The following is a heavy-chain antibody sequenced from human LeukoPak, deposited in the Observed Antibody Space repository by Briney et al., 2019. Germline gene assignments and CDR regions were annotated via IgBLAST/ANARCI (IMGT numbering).Heavy chain of an antibody. CDR3: ARHFGSYWYFDL. D-gene: IGHD3-10*01. J-gene: IGHJ2*01. CDR2: IYYSGRT. Sequence: SETLSLTCTVSGGSISSSTYYWGWIRQPPGKGLEWIGSIYYSGRTYYNPSLKSRLTISVDTSKNQFSLKLSSVTAADTAVYYCARHFGSYWYFDLWGRGTLVTVSS. CDR1: GGSISSSTYY. V-gene: IGHV4-39*01.